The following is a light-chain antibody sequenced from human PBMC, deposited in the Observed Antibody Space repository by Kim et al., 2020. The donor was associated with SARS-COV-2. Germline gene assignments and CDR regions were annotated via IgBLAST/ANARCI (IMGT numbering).Light chain of an antibody. CDR2: GAS. V-gene: IGKV3-15*01. Sequence: ETVMTQSPATLSVSPGERATLSCRASQSVNSNLAWYQQKPGQPPRLLIYGASTRATGIPARFSGSGSGTEFTLTISSLQSEDFAVYYCQQYSNWPPVTFGQGTKVDIK. J-gene: IGKJ1*01. CDR1: QSVNSN. CDR3: QQYSNWPPVT.